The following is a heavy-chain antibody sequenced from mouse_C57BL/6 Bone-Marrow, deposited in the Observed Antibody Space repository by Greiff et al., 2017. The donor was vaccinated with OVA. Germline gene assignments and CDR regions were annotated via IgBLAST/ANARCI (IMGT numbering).Heavy chain of an antibody. J-gene: IGHJ2*01. V-gene: IGHV1-85*01. CDR2: IYPRDGST. Sequence: VKLMESGPELVKPGASVKLSCKASGYTFTSYDINWVKQRPGQGLEWIGWIYPRDGSTKYNEKFKGKATLTVDTSSSTAYMELHSLTSEDSAVYFCAKYDYDDGGYFDYWGQGTTLTVSS. CDR3: AKYDYDDGGYFDY. CDR1: GYTFTSYD. D-gene: IGHD2-4*01.